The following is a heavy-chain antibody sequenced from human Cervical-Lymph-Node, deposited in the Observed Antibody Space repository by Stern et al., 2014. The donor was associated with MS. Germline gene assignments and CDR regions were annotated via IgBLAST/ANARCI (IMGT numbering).Heavy chain of an antibody. Sequence: VHLVESGAEVKKPGSSVKVSCKASGGTFSSYAFTWVRQAPGKGLEWMGGIIPIFGAANYAQKFQGRVTITADESTSTAYMELSSLRSEDTAVYYCARGRSSGRAPESFDYWGQGTLVTVSS. CDR2: IIPIFGAA. CDR3: ARGRSSGRAPESFDY. V-gene: IGHV1-69*01. CDR1: GGTFSSYA. D-gene: IGHD6-19*01. J-gene: IGHJ4*02.